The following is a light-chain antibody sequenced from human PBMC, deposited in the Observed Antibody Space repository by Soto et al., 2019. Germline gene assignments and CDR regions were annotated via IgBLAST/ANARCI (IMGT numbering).Light chain of an antibody. J-gene: IGLJ2*01. Sequence: SYELTQPPSVSVSPGQTASITCSGDKLGTKYACWYQQKPGQSPVLVIYQDTKRPSGIPERFAGSNSGNTATLTISGTQAMDEADYYCQAWDRSTVVFGGGTKLTFL. CDR3: QAWDRSTVV. CDR1: KLGTKY. V-gene: IGLV3-1*01. CDR2: QDT.